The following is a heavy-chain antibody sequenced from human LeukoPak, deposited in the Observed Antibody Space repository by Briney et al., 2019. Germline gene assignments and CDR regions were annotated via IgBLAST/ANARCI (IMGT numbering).Heavy chain of an antibody. CDR3: ARDLGAGWYREFDY. V-gene: IGHV3-21*03. J-gene: IGHJ4*02. D-gene: IGHD6-19*01. CDR1: RFNFGTYS. CDR2: ISGNNKYI. Sequence: PGGSLRLSCEASRFNFGTYSMNWVRQSPGKGLEWVSAISGNNKYIFYADSVKGRFTVSRDNAKNSLYLQMNSLRAEDTATYYCARDLGAGWYREFDYWGQGALVSVSS.